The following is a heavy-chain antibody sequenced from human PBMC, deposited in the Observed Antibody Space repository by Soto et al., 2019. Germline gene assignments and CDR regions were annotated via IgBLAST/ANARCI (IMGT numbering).Heavy chain of an antibody. CDR2: IYWNDDK. J-gene: IGHJ6*02. V-gene: IGHV2-5*01. Sequence: QITLKESGPTLVKPTQTLTLTCTLSGFSLNTDGGGVVWIRQPPGKALEWLALIYWNDDKRYNTSLRSRLTITEDTSRSQVVLTMTNMDPVDTATYYCAHRPNWGIDGLGAWGQGTTVTVSS. CDR3: AHRPNWGIDGLGA. D-gene: IGHD3-16*01. CDR1: GFSLNTDGGG.